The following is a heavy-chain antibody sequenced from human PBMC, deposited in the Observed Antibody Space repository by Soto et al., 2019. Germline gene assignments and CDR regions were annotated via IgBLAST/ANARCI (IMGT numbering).Heavy chain of an antibody. Sequence: QVQLQASGPGLVKPSQTLSLTCTVSGGSVSSGGYYWSWIRQHPGKGLEWIGFIYYSGSTFYNPSLKSRVTISVDTSKNQFSLRLRSVTAADRAVYYCARCNRGDAFDIWGQGTMVTVSS. J-gene: IGHJ3*02. CDR2: IYYSGST. CDR3: ARCNRGDAFDI. CDR1: GGSVSSGGYY. V-gene: IGHV4-31*03.